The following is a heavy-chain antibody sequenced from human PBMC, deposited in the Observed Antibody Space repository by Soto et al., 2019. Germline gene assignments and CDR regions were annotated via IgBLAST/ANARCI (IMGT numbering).Heavy chain of an antibody. CDR1: GVSVSSNY. J-gene: IGHJ4*02. D-gene: IGHD3-10*01. CDR3: ARYYGAGSYFFDH. V-gene: IGHV3-53*01. Sequence: EVQLVESGGGLIHPGGSLRLSCVGSGVSVSSNYMAWVRQAPGKGLEWVAVMYSDGRTYYADSVKGRFNISRDDSKNTLYFQMNSLRAEDTAVYYCARYYGAGSYFFDHWGQGALVTVSS. CDR2: MYSDGRT.